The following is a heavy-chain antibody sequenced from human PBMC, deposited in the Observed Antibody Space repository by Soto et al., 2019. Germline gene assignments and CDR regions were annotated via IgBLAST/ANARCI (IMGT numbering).Heavy chain of an antibody. CDR2: ISSSGGST. CDR3: AKGLFDYYPYYGMDV. J-gene: IGHJ6*02. Sequence: APGKGLEWVSAISSSGGSTFYADSVKRRFSISRDNSKNTLYLQLNSLRAEDTAVYYCAKGLFDYYPYYGMDVWGQGTTVTVSS. V-gene: IGHV3-23*01.